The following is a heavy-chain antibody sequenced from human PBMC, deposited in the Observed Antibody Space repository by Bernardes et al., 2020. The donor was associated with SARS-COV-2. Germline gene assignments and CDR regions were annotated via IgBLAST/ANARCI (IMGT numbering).Heavy chain of an antibody. CDR2: IYYSGST. V-gene: IGHV4-59*01. D-gene: IGHD3-10*01. CDR1: GGSISSYY. CDR3: ARALHYGSGSYFDY. Sequence: SETLSLTCTVSGGSISSYYWSWIRQPPGKGLEWIGYIYYSGSTNYNPSLKSRVTISVDTSKNQFSLKLSSVTAADTAVYYCARALHYGSGSYFDYWGQGTLVTVS. J-gene: IGHJ4*02.